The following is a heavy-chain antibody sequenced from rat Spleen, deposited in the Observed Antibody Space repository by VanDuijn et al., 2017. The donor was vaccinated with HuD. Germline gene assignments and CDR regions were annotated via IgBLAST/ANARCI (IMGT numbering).Heavy chain of an antibody. CDR2: ISYDGSGT. D-gene: IGHD1-12*02. Sequence: EVQLVESGGGLVQPGRSLKLSCAASGFTFSDYNMAWVRQAPKKGLEWVATISYDGSGTYYPDSVKGRFTISRDNAKSTLYLQMDSLISEDTASYYCARQSLGTSAEYRGQGVMVTVSS. CDR3: ARQSLGTSAEY. V-gene: IGHV5-7*01. CDR1: GFTFSDYN. J-gene: IGHJ2*01.